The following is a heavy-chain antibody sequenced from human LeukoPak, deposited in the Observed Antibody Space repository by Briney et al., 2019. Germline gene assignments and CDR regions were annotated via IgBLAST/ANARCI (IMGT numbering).Heavy chain of an antibody. CDR2: FSTRSYGGTT. CDR1: GFPFSDYA. J-gene: IGHJ4*02. V-gene: IGHV3-49*03. Sequence: PGGSLELPVKPFGFPFSDYAIVGFGRAPGKGLGGVGFFSTRSYGGTTEYAASVKGRFTISRDDSKTTAYLQMNDLKTEDTAFYYCTRLYSGSLYYFDYWGQGTLVTVSS. D-gene: IGHD1-26*01. CDR3: TRLYSGSLYYFDY.